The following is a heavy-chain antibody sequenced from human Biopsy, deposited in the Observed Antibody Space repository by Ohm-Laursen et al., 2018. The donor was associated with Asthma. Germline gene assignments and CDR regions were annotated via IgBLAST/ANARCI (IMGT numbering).Heavy chain of an antibody. CDR2: IYYIEST. CDR1: GGSTSSGAYY. Sequence: SQTLSLTCTVSGGSTSSGAYYWSWVRQPPGKGLEWIGYIYYIESTYYNPSLKSRVAISLDTSKNQFSLKLSSVTAADTAVYFCARRGGVRRYFDYWGQGTLVTVSS. CDR3: ARRGGVRRYFDY. D-gene: IGHD3-16*01. J-gene: IGHJ4*02. V-gene: IGHV4-30-4*01.